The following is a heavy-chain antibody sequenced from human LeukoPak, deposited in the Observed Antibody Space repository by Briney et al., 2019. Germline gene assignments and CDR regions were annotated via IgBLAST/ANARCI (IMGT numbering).Heavy chain of an antibody. CDR1: GFTFSYYW. CDR3: ARDPYDWGSNWFDP. Sequence: GGSLRLSCAGSGFTFSYYWMHWVRQAPGKGLVWVSRINSDGGSTSYADSVKGRFTISRDNAKNTLYLQMNSLRAEDTAVYYCARDPYDWGSNWFDPWGQGTLVTVSS. J-gene: IGHJ5*02. D-gene: IGHD7-27*01. CDR2: INSDGGST. V-gene: IGHV3-74*01.